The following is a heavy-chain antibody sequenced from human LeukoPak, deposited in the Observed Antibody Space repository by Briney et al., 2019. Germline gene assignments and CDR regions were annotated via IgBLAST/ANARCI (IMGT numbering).Heavy chain of an antibody. Sequence: ASVKVSCKVSGYTLTELSMHWVRQAPGKGLEWMGGFDPEDGETIYAQKFQGRDTMTEDTSTDTAYMELSSLRSEDTAVYYCARTITVAGDFDYWGQGTLVTVSS. CDR2: FDPEDGET. CDR1: GYTLTELS. CDR3: ARTITVAGDFDY. D-gene: IGHD6-19*01. J-gene: IGHJ4*02. V-gene: IGHV1-24*01.